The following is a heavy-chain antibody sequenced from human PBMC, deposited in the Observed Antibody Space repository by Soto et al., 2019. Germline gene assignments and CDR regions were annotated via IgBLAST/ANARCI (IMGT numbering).Heavy chain of an antibody. CDR1: RWSSTSYA. V-gene: IGHV4-59*01. Sequence: SVTLSLPGTLARWSSTSYAWSWNRQPPGKGLEWIGYIYYSGSTNYNPSLKSRVTISVDMSKNQFSLKLSSVTAADTAVYYCARRYGGAFDIWGQGTMVTVSS. CDR2: IYYSGST. CDR3: ARRYGGAFDI. D-gene: IGHD4-17*01. J-gene: IGHJ3*02.